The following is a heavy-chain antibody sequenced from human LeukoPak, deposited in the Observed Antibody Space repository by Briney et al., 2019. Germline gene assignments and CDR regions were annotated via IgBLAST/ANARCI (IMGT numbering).Heavy chain of an antibody. V-gene: IGHV4-34*01. CDR2: INHSGST. Sequence: SETLSLTCAVYGGSFSGYYWSWIRQPPGKGLEWIGEINHSGSTNYNPSLKSRVTISVDTSKNQLSLKLSSVTAADTAVYYCARRQLVRSGVDYWGQGTLVTVSS. D-gene: IGHD6-13*01. J-gene: IGHJ4*02. CDR1: GGSFSGYY. CDR3: ARRQLVRSGVDY.